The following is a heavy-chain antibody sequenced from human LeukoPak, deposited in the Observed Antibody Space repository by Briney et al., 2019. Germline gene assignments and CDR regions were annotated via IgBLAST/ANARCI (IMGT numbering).Heavy chain of an antibody. CDR2: ISWNSGTK. CDR1: GFAFDDYA. Sequence: PGRSLRLSCAASGFAFDDYAMHWVRQAPGKGLEWVSGISWNSGTKGYADSVKGRFTISRDNAKNSLYLQMNSLRGEDAALYYCARDLGYCTNGVCHTRFDYWGQGTLVTVSS. V-gene: IGHV3-9*01. D-gene: IGHD2-8*01. J-gene: IGHJ4*02. CDR3: ARDLGYCTNGVCHTRFDY.